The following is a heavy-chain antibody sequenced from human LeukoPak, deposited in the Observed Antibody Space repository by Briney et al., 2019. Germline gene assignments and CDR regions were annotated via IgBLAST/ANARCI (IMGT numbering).Heavy chain of an antibody. CDR3: TRDANHYGGMDV. CDR1: GITVSKYW. J-gene: IGHJ6*02. CDR2: IHSDGSTT. Sequence: GGSLRLSCAVSGITVSKYWMHWARQVPGKGLVWVSRIHSDGSTTDYADSVKGRFTITRDSAKNTLYLEMNSLRVEDTAVYCTRDANHYGGMDVWGQGTTVTVSS. V-gene: IGHV3-74*01.